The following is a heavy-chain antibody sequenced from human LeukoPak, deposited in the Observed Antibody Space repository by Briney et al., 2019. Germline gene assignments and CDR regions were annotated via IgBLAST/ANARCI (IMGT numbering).Heavy chain of an antibody. J-gene: IGHJ6*03. CDR3: AIGSCSSTSCYYYYMDV. CDR1: GFTFSSYA. V-gene: IGHV3-23*01. Sequence: PGGSLRLSCAASGFTFSSYAMSWVRQAPGKGLEWVSAISGSGGSTYYADSVKGRFTISRDNSKNTLYLQMNSLRAEDTAVYYCAIGSCSSTSCYYYYMDVWGKGTTVTVSS. D-gene: IGHD2-2*01. CDR2: ISGSGGST.